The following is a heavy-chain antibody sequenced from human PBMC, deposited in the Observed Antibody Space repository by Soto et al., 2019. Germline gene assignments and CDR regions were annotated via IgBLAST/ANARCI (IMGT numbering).Heavy chain of an antibody. CDR3: ARYNWNFPFDY. D-gene: IGHD1-7*01. J-gene: IGHJ4*02. V-gene: IGHV4-59*01. Sequence: SETLSLTCTVSGGSISSFYWNWIRQSPGKGLEWIGYIYYTGTTNYNPSLKSRVTMSLDTSKDQLSLNLTSVTAADTAVYYCARYNWNFPFDYSGQGTLVTVSS. CDR1: GGSISSFY. CDR2: IYYTGTT.